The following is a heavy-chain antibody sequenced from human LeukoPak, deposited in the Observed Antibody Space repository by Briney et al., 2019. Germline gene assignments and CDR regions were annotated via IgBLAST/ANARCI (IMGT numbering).Heavy chain of an antibody. J-gene: IGHJ4*02. D-gene: IGHD1-26*01. V-gene: IGHV1-2*02. CDR3: ARIRGGNNYHFDY. CDR1: GYSFTGYH. CDR2: INPNSGGT. Sequence: EASVKVSCKASGYSFTGYHMHWVRQAPGQGLEWMEWINPNSGGTNYAQKFQGRVTMTRGTSISTAYMELSRLRSDDTAVYYCARIRGGNNYHFDYWGQGTLVTVSS.